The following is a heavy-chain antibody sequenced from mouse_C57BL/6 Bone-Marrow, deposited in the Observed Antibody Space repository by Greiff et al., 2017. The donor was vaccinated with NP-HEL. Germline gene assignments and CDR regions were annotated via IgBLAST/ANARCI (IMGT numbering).Heavy chain of an antibody. CDR2: IYPRSGNT. J-gene: IGHJ3*01. V-gene: IGHV1-81*01. Sequence: VKLMESGAELARPGASVKLSCKASGYTFTSYGISWVKQRTGQGLEWIGEIYPRSGNTYYNEKFKGKATLTAAKSSSTAYMELRSLTSEDSAVFFCAVRWLLLFSWFAYWGEGTLVTVSA. D-gene: IGHD2-3*01. CDR3: AVRWLLLFSWFAY. CDR1: GYTFTSYG.